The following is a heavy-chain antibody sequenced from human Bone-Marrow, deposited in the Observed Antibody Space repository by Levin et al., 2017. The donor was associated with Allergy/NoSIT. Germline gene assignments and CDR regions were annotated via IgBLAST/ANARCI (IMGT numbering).Heavy chain of an antibody. D-gene: IGHD3-22*01. CDR1: GGSLSDSY. CDR2: VYYSGTT. Sequence: SETLSLTCGVSGGSLSDSYWSWIRQSPGKGLEWIGYVYYSGTTTSNPSLQSRVSISIDTSKNKFSLKMTSMTAADTAVYYCVRNADYSSGSMNPYDIWGQGTLVTVSS. V-gene: IGHV4-59*01. J-gene: IGHJ3*02. CDR3: VRNADYSSGSMNPYDI.